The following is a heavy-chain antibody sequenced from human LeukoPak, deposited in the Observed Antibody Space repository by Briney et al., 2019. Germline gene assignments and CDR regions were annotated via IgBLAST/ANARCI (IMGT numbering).Heavy chain of an antibody. V-gene: IGHV3-9*01. D-gene: IGHD3-10*02. Sequence: PGGSLRLSCAASGFTFDDYAMHWVWQAPGKGLEWVSGISWNSGSIGYADSVKGRFTISRDNAKNSLYLQMNSLRAEDTALYYCAKAYYYVGWFDPWGQGTLVTVSS. CDR3: AKAYYYVGWFDP. J-gene: IGHJ5*02. CDR1: GFTFDDYA. CDR2: ISWNSGSI.